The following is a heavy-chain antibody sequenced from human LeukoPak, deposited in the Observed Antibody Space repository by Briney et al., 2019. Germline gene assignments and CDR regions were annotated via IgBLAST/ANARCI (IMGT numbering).Heavy chain of an antibody. Sequence: GGSLRLSCAASGFTFSSYAMSWVRQAPGKGLEWVSATSGSGGSTYYADSVKGRFTISRDNSKSTLYLQMNSLRAEDTAVYYCAKGGYGGRRLNYYYGMDVWGQGTTVTVSS. V-gene: IGHV3-23*01. CDR2: TSGSGGST. D-gene: IGHD5-12*01. CDR3: AKGGYGGRRLNYYYGMDV. J-gene: IGHJ6*02. CDR1: GFTFSSYA.